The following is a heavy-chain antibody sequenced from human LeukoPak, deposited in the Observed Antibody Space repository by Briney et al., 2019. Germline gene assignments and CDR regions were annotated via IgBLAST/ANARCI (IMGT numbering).Heavy chain of an antibody. J-gene: IGHJ4*02. V-gene: IGHV4-61*02. Sequence: SQTLSLTCTVSGGSISSGSYYWSWIRQPAGKGLEWIGRIYTSGSTNYNPSLKSRVTISVDTSKNQFSLKLSSVTAADTAVYYCARTGYSSGQFLDYWGQGTLVTVSS. CDR1: GGSISSGSYY. CDR3: ARTGYSSGQFLDY. CDR2: IYTSGST. D-gene: IGHD6-19*01.